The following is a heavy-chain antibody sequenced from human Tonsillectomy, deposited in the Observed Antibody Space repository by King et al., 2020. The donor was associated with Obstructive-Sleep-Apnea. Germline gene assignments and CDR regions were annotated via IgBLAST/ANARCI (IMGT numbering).Heavy chain of an antibody. J-gene: IGHJ1*01. CDR2: IYYSGST. CDR1: GGSISSGGYY. Sequence: VQLQESGPGLVKPSQTLSLTCTVSGGSISSGGYYWSWIRQHPGKGLEWIGYIYYSGSTYYNPSLMSRVTISVDTSKNQFSLKLSAVTAADTAVYYCARAEGCSGGSCYPEYFQHWGQGTLVTVSS. CDR3: ARAEGCSGGSCYPEYFQH. D-gene: IGHD2-15*01. V-gene: IGHV4-31*03.